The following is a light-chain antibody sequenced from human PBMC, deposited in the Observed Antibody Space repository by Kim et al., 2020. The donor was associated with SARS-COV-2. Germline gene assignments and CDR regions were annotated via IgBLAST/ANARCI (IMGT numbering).Light chain of an antibody. Sequence: SSELTQDPAVSVALGQTVRITSQGDSLRSYYASWYQQKPGQAPVLVIYGKNNRPSGIPDRFSGSSSGNTASLTITGAQAEDEADYYCNSRDSSANRVFGGGTQLTVL. CDR2: GKN. V-gene: IGLV3-19*01. CDR3: NSRDSSANRV. CDR1: SLRSYY. J-gene: IGLJ2*01.